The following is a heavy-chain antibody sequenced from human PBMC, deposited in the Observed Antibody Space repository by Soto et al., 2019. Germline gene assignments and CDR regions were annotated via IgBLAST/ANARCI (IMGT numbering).Heavy chain of an antibody. CDR3: AFGSGSAETFDI. Sequence: QVQLVQSGAEVKKPGSSVKVSCKASGGTFSTSTIIRVRQAPGHGLEWMGRILPMLDITNCAPRFQGRVTITADKSTSTAYLELSSVISEDTAVHSGAFGSGSAETFDIWGRGTMVTAAS. J-gene: IGHJ3*02. V-gene: IGHV1-69*02. CDR2: ILPMLDIT. CDR1: GGTFSTST. D-gene: IGHD6-25*01.